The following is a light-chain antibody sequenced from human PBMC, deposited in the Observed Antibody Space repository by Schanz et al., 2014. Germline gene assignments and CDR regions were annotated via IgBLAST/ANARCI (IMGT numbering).Light chain of an antibody. J-gene: IGLJ2*01. CDR1: SSDVGPYNY. CDR2: DVS. Sequence: QSALTQPASVSGSPGQSITISCTGTSSDVGPYNYVSWFQQYPGKAPKLIIYDVSRRPSGVSKRFSGSKSGNTASLTISGLQAEDEADYYCCSYAGNYTRVFGGGTKLTVL. CDR3: CSYAGNYTRV. V-gene: IGLV2-14*01.